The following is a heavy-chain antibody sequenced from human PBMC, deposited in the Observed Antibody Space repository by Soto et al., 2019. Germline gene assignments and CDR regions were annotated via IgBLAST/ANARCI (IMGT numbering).Heavy chain of an antibody. V-gene: IGHV4-34*01. Sequence: PSETLSLTCAVYGGSFSGYYWSWIRQPPGKGLEWIGEINHSGSTNYNPSLKSRVTISVDTSKNQFSLKLSSVTAADAAVYYCARGRRSSSRIRPSYYFDYWGQGTLVTVS. CDR2: INHSGST. CDR1: GGSFSGYY. D-gene: IGHD6-6*01. CDR3: ARGRRSSSRIRPSYYFDY. J-gene: IGHJ4*02.